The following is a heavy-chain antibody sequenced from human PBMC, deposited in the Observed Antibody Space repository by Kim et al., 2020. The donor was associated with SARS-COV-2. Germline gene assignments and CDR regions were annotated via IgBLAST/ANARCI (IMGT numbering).Heavy chain of an antibody. J-gene: IGHJ3*02. CDR1: GYSFTSYW. CDR3: ATVEWGGYDGSTDAFDI. CDR2: IDPSDSYT. Sequence: GESLKISCKGSGYSFTSYWISWVRQMPGKGLEWMGRIDPSDSYTNYSPSFQGHVTISADKSISTAYLQWSSLKASDTAMYYCATVEWGGYDGSTDAFDIWGQGTMVTVSS. D-gene: IGHD5-12*01. V-gene: IGHV5-10-1*01.